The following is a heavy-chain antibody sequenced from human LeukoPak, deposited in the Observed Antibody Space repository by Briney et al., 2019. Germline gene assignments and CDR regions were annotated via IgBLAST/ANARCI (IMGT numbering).Heavy chain of an antibody. D-gene: IGHD3-10*01. J-gene: IGHJ6*03. CDR3: ARGGSGSYYNHYYYYMDV. V-gene: IGHV4-34*01. Sequence: PSETLSLTCAVYGGSFSGYYWSWIRQPPGKGLEWIGEINHSGSTNYNPSLKSRVTISVDTSKNQFSLKLSSVTAADTAVYYCARGGSGSYYNHYYYYMDVWGKGTTVTVSS. CDR1: GGSFSGYY. CDR2: INHSGST.